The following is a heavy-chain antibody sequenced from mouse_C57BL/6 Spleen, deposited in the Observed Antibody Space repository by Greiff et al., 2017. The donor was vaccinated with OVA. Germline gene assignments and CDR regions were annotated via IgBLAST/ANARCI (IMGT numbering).Heavy chain of an antibody. Sequence: VQLQQSGAELVRPGASVKLSCTASGFNIKDDYMHWVKQRPEQGLEWIGWIDPENGDTEYASKFQGKATITADTSSNTAYLQLSSLTSEDTAVYYCTLVDSSGYGWFAYWGQGTLVTVSA. CDR3: TLVDSSGYGWFAY. J-gene: IGHJ3*01. D-gene: IGHD3-2*02. V-gene: IGHV14-4*01. CDR2: IDPENGDT. CDR1: GFNIKDDY.